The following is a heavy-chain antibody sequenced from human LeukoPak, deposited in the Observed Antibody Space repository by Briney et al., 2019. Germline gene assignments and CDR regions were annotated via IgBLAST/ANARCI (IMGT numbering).Heavy chain of an antibody. CDR2: ISYRGTT. Sequence: PSETLSLTCSVSGDSMSTNNYHWGWIRQPPGKGLEWIGSISYRGTTYYNPSLKSRVTISVDTSENLFSLKVNYVTAADTAVYYCARRTSDDSGDYGDYWGQGTLVTVSS. D-gene: IGHD4-17*01. V-gene: IGHV4-39*01. CDR1: GDSMSTNNYH. CDR3: ARRTSDDSGDYGDY. J-gene: IGHJ4*02.